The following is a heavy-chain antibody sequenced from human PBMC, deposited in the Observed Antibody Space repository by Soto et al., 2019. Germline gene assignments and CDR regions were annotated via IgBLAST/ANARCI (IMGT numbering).Heavy chain of an antibody. CDR1: GGSISSGGYS. CDR3: ARVPLP. CDR2: IYHSGST. V-gene: IGHV4-30-2*01. Sequence: KPSETLSLTCAVSGGSISSGGYSWNWIRQPPGKGLEWIGYIYHSGSTYYNPSLKSRVTISVDRSKNQFSLKLSSVTAADTAVYYCARVPLPWGQGTLVTVSS. J-gene: IGHJ5*02.